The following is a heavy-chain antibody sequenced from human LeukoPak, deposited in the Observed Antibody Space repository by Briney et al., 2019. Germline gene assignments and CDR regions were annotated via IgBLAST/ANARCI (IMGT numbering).Heavy chain of an antibody. D-gene: IGHD3-22*01. Sequence: SETLSLTCTVSGGSISSSSYYWGWIRQPPGKGLKRIGSIYYSGSTYYNPSLKSRVTISVDTSKNQFSLKLSSVTAADTAVYYCARQGSITMIVVVNYYSDYWGQGTLVTVSS. CDR1: GGSISSSSYY. CDR3: ARQGSITMIVVVNYYSDY. CDR2: IYYSGST. V-gene: IGHV4-39*01. J-gene: IGHJ4*02.